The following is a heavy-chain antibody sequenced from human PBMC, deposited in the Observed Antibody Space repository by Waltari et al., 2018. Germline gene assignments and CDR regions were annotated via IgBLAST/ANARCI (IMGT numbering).Heavy chain of an antibody. D-gene: IGHD4-17*01. CDR3: ARLGIGSTVFLYDY. CDR2: IYYSGST. J-gene: IGHJ4*02. V-gene: IGHV4-39*07. CDR1: GGSISSSSYY. Sequence: QLQLQESGPGLVKPSETLSLTCTVSGGSISSSSYYWGWIRQPPGKGLEWIGSIYYSGSTYYNPSLKSRVTISVDTSKNQFSLKLSSVIAADTAVYYCARLGIGSTVFLYDYWGQGTLVTVSS.